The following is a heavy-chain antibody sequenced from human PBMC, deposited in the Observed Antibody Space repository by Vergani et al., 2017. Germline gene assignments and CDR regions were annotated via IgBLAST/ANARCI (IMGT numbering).Heavy chain of an antibody. V-gene: IGHV3-48*01. J-gene: IGHJ4*02. CDR3: ARDPTLKYWSSSWNNHFDY. D-gene: IGHD6-13*01. CDR2: ISSSSRTI. Sequence: VQLVESGGGVVQPGGSLRLSCAASGFTFSSYSMNWVRQAPGKGLECVSYISSSSRTIYYADSVKGRFTISRDNAKNSLYLQMNSLRAEDTAVYYCARDPTLKYWSSSWNNHFDYWGQGTLVTVSS. CDR1: GFTFSSYS.